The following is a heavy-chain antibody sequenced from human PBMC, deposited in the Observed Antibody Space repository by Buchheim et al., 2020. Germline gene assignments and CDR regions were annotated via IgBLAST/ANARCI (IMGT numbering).Heavy chain of an antibody. CDR1: GFTFSSYA. CDR2: ISGSGGST. CDR3: ANRGVWRGITIFGVAGQYFDY. V-gene: IGHV3-23*01. Sequence: EVQLLESGGGLVQPGGSLRLSCAASGFTFSSYAMSWVRQAPGKGLEWVSAISGSGGSTYYADSVKGRFTISRDNSKNTLYLQMNSLRAEDTAVYYCANRGVWRGITIFGVAGQYFDYWGQGTL. D-gene: IGHD3-3*01. J-gene: IGHJ4*02.